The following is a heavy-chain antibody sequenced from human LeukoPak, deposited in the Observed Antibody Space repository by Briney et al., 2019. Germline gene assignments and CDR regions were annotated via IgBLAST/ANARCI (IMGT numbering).Heavy chain of an antibody. CDR1: GVSIASNTHY. CDR3: ALSRYGEALFDY. J-gene: IGHJ4*02. V-gene: IGHV4-31*03. D-gene: IGHD3-10*01. Sequence: PSETLSLTCNVSGVSIASNTHYWTWIRQHPGTGLEWIGFISYSDPTSYNPSLRSRVALSLDTSKNQFSLQLHSVTAADTAVYYCALSRYGEALFDYWGQGSLVTVSS. CDR2: ISYSDPT.